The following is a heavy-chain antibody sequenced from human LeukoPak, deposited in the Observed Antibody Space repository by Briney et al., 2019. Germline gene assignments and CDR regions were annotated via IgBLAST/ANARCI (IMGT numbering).Heavy chain of an antibody. CDR1: GYTFTGYY. Sequence: SVKVSCKASGYTFTGYYMHWVRQAPGQGLEWMGGIIPIFGTANYAQKFQGRVTITTDESTSTAYMELSSLRSEDTAVYYCARVVNQGYYYYMDVWGKGTTVTVSS. D-gene: IGHD3-22*01. V-gene: IGHV1-69*05. J-gene: IGHJ6*03. CDR2: IIPIFGTA. CDR3: ARVVNQGYYYYMDV.